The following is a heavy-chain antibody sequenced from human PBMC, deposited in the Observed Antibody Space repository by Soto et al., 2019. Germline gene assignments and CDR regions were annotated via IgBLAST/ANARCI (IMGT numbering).Heavy chain of an antibody. Sequence: SETLSLTCTVSGGSISSSSYYWGWIRQPPGKGLEWIGSIYYSGSTYYNPSPKSRVTISVDTSKNQFSLKLSSVTAADTAVYYCARFRDYDFWSGYVYNWFDPWGQGTLVTVSS. J-gene: IGHJ5*02. CDR1: GGSISSSSYY. CDR3: ARFRDYDFWSGYVYNWFDP. V-gene: IGHV4-39*01. CDR2: IYYSGST. D-gene: IGHD3-3*01.